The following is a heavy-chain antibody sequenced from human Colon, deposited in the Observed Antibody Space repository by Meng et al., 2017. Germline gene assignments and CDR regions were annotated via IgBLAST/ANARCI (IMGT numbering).Heavy chain of an antibody. CDR3: ARGYAGKAYDY. V-gene: IGHV1-2*02. CDR1: GYTCSEYW. J-gene: IGHJ4*02. D-gene: IGHD4-23*01. CDR2: VNPKNGGT. Sequence: QEQVVQAGGEGREPGASRKVSCKTSGYTCSEYWIQWVRQAPGQGLEWMGLVNPKNGGTDYAEKFQGRVTMTSETSINTAYMELSGLRSDDTAMYFCARGYAGKAYDYWGQGTLVTVSS.